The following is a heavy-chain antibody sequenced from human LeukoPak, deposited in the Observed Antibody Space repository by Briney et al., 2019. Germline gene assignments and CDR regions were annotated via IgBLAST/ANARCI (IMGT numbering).Heavy chain of an antibody. CDR1: GGSISSGSYH. CDR2: IYTSGST. D-gene: IGHD1-1*01. J-gene: IGHJ3*02. CDR3: ARDSILDPAFDI. V-gene: IGHV4-61*02. Sequence: SETLSLTCTVSGGSISSGSYHWSWIRQPAGKGLEWIGRIYTSGSTNYNPSLKSRVTISVDTSKNQFSLKLSSVTAADTAVYYCARDSILDPAFDIWGQGTMVTVSS.